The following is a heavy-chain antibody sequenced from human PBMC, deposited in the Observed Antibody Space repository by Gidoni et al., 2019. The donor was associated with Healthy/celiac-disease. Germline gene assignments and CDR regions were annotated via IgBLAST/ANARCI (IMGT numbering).Heavy chain of an antibody. CDR2: IYPCDSDT. CDR1: GYSFTSYW. D-gene: IGHD2-2*01. V-gene: IGHV5-51*01. Sequence: EVQLVQSGAEVKKPGESLKISCKGSGYSFTSYWIGWVRQMPGKGLEWMGIIYPCDSDTRYSPSFQGQVTISADKSISTAYLQWSSLKASDTAMYYCARVNFMPSPWGSDNYGMDVWGQGTTVTVSS. J-gene: IGHJ6*02. CDR3: ARVNFMPSPWGSDNYGMDV.